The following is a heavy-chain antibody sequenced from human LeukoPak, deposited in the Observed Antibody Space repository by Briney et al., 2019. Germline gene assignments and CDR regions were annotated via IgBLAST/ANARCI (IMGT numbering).Heavy chain of an antibody. J-gene: IGHJ4*02. CDR3: AKGSSKAAAGSLDY. CDR1: KFNFNSYG. V-gene: IGHV3-23*01. Sequence: GGSLRLSCTTSKFNFNSYGMTWVSQAPGKGLEWVSSISGSGGSTQYAASVQGRFTISRDNSKNTLYLQMNSLRAEDTAVYYCAKGSSKAAAGSLDYWGQGTLVTVSS. CDR2: ISGSGGST. D-gene: IGHD6-13*01.